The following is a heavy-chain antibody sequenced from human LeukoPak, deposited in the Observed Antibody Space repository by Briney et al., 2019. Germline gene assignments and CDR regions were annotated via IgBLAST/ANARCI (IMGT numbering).Heavy chain of an antibody. J-gene: IGHJ3*02. CDR1: GGSFSVYY. CDR3: ATPRAVAAFDI. D-gene: IGHD6-19*01. CDR2: INHSGST. Sequence: SETLSLTCAVYGGSFSVYYWSWIRQPPGKGLEWIGEINHSGSTNYNPSLKSRVTISVDTSKNQFSLKLSSVTAADTAVYYCATPRAVAAFDIWGQGTMVTVSS. V-gene: IGHV4-34*01.